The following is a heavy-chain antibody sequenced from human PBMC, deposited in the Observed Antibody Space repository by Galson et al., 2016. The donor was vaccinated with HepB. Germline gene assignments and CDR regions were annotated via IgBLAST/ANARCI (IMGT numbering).Heavy chain of an antibody. CDR2: ISTSGGTT. CDR1: GYTFDSYA. D-gene: IGHD3-22*01. J-gene: IGHJ3*02. Sequence: SLRLSCAASGYTFDSYAMSWVRQAPGQGLEWVSGISTSGGTTYYADSVKGRFTISRDNSRDTLYLQMNSLRVEDTAVYYCVRDDSREANGFDIWGQGTMVVVSS. V-gene: IGHV3-23*01. CDR3: VRDDSREANGFDI.